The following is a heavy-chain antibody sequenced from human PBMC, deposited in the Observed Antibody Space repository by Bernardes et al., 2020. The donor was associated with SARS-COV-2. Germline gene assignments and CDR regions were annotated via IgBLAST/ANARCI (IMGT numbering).Heavy chain of an antibody. D-gene: IGHD3-3*01. CDR2: ISGSGGST. V-gene: IGHV3-23*01. CDR3: AKDRDYDFWSGYPSYGMDV. CDR1: GFTFSSYA. Sequence: GSLRLSCAASGFTFSSYAMSWVRQAPGKGLEWVSAISGSGGSTYYADSVKGRFTISRDNSKNTLYLQMNSLRAEDTAVYYCAKDRDYDFWSGYPSYGMDVWGQGTTVTVSS. J-gene: IGHJ6*02.